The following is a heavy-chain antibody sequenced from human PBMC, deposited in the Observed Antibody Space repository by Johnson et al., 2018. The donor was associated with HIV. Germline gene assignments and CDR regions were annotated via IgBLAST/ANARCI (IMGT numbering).Heavy chain of an antibody. D-gene: IGHD3-10*01. CDR3: ARDSRIGTMVLLSDAFDI. CDR2: INWNGGST. Sequence: VQLVESGGGVVQPGGSLRLSCAASGFTFSSYGMHWVRQAPGKGLEWVSGINWNGGSTGYVDSVKGRFTISRDNAENSLYLQMNSLRAEDTALYYCARDSRIGTMVLLSDAFDIWGQGTMVTVSS. J-gene: IGHJ3*02. CDR1: GFTFSSYG. V-gene: IGHV3-20*04.